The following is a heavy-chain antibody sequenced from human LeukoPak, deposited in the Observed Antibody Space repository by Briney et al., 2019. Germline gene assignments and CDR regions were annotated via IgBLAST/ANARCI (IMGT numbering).Heavy chain of an antibody. V-gene: IGHV4-59*11. CDR2: IYYSGST. CDR1: GGSISSHY. Sequence: SEPLSLTCTVSGGSISSHYWSWIRQPPGKGLEWIGYIYYSGSTNYNPSLKSRVTISVDTSKNQFSLKLSSVTAADTAVYYCARAADYYYYYMDVWGKGTTVTVSS. CDR3: ARAADYYYYYMDV. J-gene: IGHJ6*03.